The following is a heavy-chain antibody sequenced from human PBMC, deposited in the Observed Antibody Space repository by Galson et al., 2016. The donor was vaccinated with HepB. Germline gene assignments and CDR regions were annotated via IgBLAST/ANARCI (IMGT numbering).Heavy chain of an antibody. CDR2: LNHRGSGGF. J-gene: IGHJ5*02. CDR1: GGPFSGYY. Sequence: SETLSLTCSVSGGPFSGYYWTWIRQAPGKGLEWIGELNHRGSGGFNYNPSLKSRAAISVDTSKNQFSLIRKSVTVADTAVYSSARGTAELRLLEWGMGTYCDAWGQGTLVTVSP. D-gene: IGHD3-3*01. V-gene: IGHV4-34*01. CDR3: ARGTAELRLLEWGMGTYCDA.